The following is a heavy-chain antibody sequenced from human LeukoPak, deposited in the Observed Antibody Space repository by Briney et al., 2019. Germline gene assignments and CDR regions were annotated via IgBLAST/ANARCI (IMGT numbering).Heavy chain of an antibody. J-gene: IGHJ6*02. CDR2: INIDESTA. V-gene: IGHV3-74*01. CDR3: ARNEYSSSGSGQVDV. D-gene: IGHD5-18*01. CDR1: GFTFSNYW. Sequence: GGSLRLSYVASGFTFSNYWLHWVRQAPGKGLVWVSRINIDESTANYADSVKGRFTISRDNAKNTLYLQMNSLRAEDTAVYYCARNEYSSSGSGQVDVWGQGTTVTVSS.